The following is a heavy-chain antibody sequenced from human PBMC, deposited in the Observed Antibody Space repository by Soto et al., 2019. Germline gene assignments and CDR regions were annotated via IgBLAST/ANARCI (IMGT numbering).Heavy chain of an antibody. J-gene: IGHJ5*02. Sequence: QPPGKGLEWVGYIYYDGTARHNPSLKSRVTISLETSRSQFSLRLSSVTASDTAMYYCAKRRGGNPDDWFDPWGQGTLVTVSS. D-gene: IGHD2-15*01. CDR2: IYYDGTA. V-gene: IGHV4-59*12. CDR3: AKRRGGNPDDWFDP.